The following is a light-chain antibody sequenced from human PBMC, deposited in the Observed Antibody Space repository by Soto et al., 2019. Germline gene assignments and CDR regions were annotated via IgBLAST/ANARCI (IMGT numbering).Light chain of an antibody. Sequence: DIQMTQSPSTLSASVGDRVTISCRASQTISNWLAWYQQKPGKAPKLLIYDASSLESGVPSRFSGSGSGTEFTLTISSLQPDDFATDYCQKYNSCWTFGKGTKVEIK. J-gene: IGKJ1*01. V-gene: IGKV1-5*01. CDR3: QKYNSCWT. CDR2: DAS. CDR1: QTISNW.